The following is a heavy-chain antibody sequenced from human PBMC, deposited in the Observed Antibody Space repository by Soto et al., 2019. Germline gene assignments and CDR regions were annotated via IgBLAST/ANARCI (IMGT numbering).Heavy chain of an antibody. Sequence: EVQLVESGGGLVQPGGSLRLSCAASGFTFSSYSMTGVRQAPGKGLEWVSYISSSGSTIYYADSVKGRFTISRDNAQNSLFLQMISLRAEDTAVYYCARDERAYGADALDIWGQGTMVTVSS. CDR1: GFTFSSYS. CDR3: ARDERAYGADALDI. D-gene: IGHD4-17*01. CDR2: ISSSGSTI. V-gene: IGHV3-48*01. J-gene: IGHJ3*02.